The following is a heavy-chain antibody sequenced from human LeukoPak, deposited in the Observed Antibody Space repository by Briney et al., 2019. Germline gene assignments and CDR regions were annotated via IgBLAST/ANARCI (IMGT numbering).Heavy chain of an antibody. D-gene: IGHD1-26*01. J-gene: IGHJ4*02. CDR3: ASHSTHSG. CDR2: ISYDGSNK. Sequence: GGSLRLSCAASGFTFSSYAMHWVRQAPGKGLEWVAVISYDGSNKYYADSVKGRFTISRDNAKNSLYLQMNSLRAEDTAVYYCASHSTHSGWGQGTLVTVSS. V-gene: IGHV3-30-3*01. CDR1: GFTFSSYA.